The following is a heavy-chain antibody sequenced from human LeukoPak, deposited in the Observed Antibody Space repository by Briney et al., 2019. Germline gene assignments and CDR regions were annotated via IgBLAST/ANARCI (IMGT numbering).Heavy chain of an antibody. CDR2: IYSSGST. CDR3: ARGGLDYYDSSGYYQFDY. D-gene: IGHD3-22*01. V-gene: IGHV4-61*02. CDR1: GGSISSGSYY. Sequence: SEALSLTCTVSGGSISSGSYYWSWIRQPAGKGLEWIGRIYSSGSTNYNPSLKSRVTISGDTSKNQFSLKLSSVTAADTAVYYCARGGLDYYDSSGYYQFDYWGQGTLVTVSS. J-gene: IGHJ4*02.